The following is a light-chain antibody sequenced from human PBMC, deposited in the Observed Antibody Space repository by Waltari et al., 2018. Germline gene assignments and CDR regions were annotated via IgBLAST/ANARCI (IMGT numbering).Light chain of an antibody. CDR2: GAS. CDR3: QQYGTSPGT. J-gene: IGKJ1*01. Sequence: EIVLTQSPGTLSLSPGEGATLSCRASQSVSNNNLAWYQHTPGQAPRLLIYGASSRPTGIPDRFSASGSGTDFTLTISRLEPRDFAMYYCQQYGTSPGTFGQGTKVEIK. V-gene: IGKV3-20*01. CDR1: QSVSNNN.